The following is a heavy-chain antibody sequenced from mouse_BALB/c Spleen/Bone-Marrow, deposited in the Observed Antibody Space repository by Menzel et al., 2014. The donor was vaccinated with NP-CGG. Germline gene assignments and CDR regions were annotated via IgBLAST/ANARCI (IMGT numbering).Heavy chain of an antibody. J-gene: IGHJ4*01. CDR1: GFNIKDTY. CDR2: VDPANGNT. CDR3: ARWEYYAMDY. Sequence: VQLQQSGAELVKPGASVKLSCTASGFNIKDTYMHWVKQRPEQGLEWIGRVDPANGNTKYDPKFQGKATITADTSSNTAYLQLSSLTSEDTAVYYCARWEYYAMDYWGQGTSVTVSS. V-gene: IGHV14-3*02. D-gene: IGHD4-1*01.